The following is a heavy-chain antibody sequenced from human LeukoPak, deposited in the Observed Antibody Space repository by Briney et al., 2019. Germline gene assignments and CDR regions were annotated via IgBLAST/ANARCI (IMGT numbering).Heavy chain of an antibody. D-gene: IGHD3-9*01. Sequence: PPESLSLTCAVSGVGSSGDYWSWIRQPPGKGLGWIGEINNSGRTNYNPHLKSLVTISVDTSKSQFSLKLSSVAAADTAVYYCARGRINYDSCTGNLGCKWFDPWGQGTLVTVSS. CDR2: INNSGRT. J-gene: IGHJ5*02. V-gene: IGHV4-34*01. CDR3: ARGRINYDSCTGNLGCKWFDP. CDR1: GVGSSGDY.